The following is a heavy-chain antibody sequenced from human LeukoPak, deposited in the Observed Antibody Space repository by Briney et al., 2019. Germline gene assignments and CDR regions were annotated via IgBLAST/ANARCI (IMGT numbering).Heavy chain of an antibody. CDR1: GFTFSSYE. Sequence: AGGSLRLSCAASGFTFSSYEMNWVRQAPGKGLEWVSYISSSGSTIYYADSVKGRSTISRDNAKNSLYLQMNSLRAEDTAVYYCARENDYGDYWGQGTLVTVSS. J-gene: IGHJ4*02. CDR3: ARENDYGDY. V-gene: IGHV3-48*03. CDR2: ISSSGSTI.